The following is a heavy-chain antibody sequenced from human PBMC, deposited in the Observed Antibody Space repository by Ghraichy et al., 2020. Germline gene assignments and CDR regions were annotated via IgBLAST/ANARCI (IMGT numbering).Heavy chain of an antibody. Sequence: GGSLRLSCAASGFTFSNFGMHWVRQAPGKGLEWVALVSYDGNKRYYVDSVKGRFTISRDNSKNAMYLQMNSLRGDDTAVYYCAKDSSGWYASLNYFYYGMDVWGQGTPVTVSS. CDR2: VSYDGNKR. CDR3: AKDSSGWYASLNYFYYGMDV. CDR1: GFTFSNFG. D-gene: IGHD6-19*01. J-gene: IGHJ6*02. V-gene: IGHV3-30*18.